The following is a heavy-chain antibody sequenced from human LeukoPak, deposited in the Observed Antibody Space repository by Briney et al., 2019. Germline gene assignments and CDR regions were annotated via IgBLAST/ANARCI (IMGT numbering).Heavy chain of an antibody. D-gene: IGHD3-3*01. CDR1: GFTFNNYS. CDR3: ARTYDFGIGPPGDAFDN. J-gene: IGHJ3*02. Sequence: GGSLRLSCAASGFTFNNYSVNWARQAPGKGLEWISYIGSSSLIIYYADSVQGRFTISRDNAEDSVYLQMNSLRVEDTAVYYCARTYDFGIGPPGDAFDNWGQGTLVTVFS. CDR2: IGSSSLII. V-gene: IGHV3-48*01.